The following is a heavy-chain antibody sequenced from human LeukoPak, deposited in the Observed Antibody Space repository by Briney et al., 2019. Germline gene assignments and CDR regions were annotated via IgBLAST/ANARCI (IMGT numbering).Heavy chain of an antibody. J-gene: IGHJ4*02. CDR3: ARGRLVVTALDY. CDR2: ITTNGGRT. CDR1: GFTFSSYT. Sequence: GGSLRLSCAASGFTFSSYTMHWVRQATGKGLEYVSAITTNGGRTYYANSFKGRFTISRDNSKSTLYLQMGSLRTEDMAVYYCARGRLVVTALDYWGQGTLVTVSS. V-gene: IGHV3-64*01. D-gene: IGHD2-21*02.